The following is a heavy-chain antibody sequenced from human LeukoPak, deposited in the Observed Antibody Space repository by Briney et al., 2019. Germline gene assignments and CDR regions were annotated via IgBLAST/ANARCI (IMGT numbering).Heavy chain of an antibody. CDR3: ARDRYYDATGQVDY. CDR2: INPNSGGT. Sequence: GASVKVSCKASGYTFTGYYMHWVRQAPGQGLEWMGWINPNSGGTKYAQRFQGRVTMSRDTSISTAYMELSRLRSNDTAVYYCARDRYYDATGQVDYWGQGTLVTVSS. J-gene: IGHJ4*02. V-gene: IGHV1-2*02. D-gene: IGHD3-22*01. CDR1: GYTFTGYY.